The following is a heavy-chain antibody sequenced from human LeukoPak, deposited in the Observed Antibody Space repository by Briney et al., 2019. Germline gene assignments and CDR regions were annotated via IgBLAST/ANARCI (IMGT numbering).Heavy chain of an antibody. V-gene: IGHV4-59*01. Sequence: SETLFLTCTVSGGSMSSYYWSWIRQPPGKGLGWIGYIYYSGSTNYNPSLKSRVTISVDTSKNQFSLKLSSVTAADTAVYYCASYYDSSGYYFDYWGQGTLVTVSS. CDR3: ASYYDSSGYYFDY. D-gene: IGHD3-22*01. CDR2: IYYSGST. J-gene: IGHJ4*02. CDR1: GGSMSSYY.